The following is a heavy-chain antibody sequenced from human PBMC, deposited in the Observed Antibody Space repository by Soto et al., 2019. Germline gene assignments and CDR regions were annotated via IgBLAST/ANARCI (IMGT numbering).Heavy chain of an antibody. D-gene: IGHD3-9*01. Sequence: ASVKVSCKASGYTLTSYGISWVRQAPGQGLEWMGWISAYNGNTNYAQKLQGRVTMTTDTSTSTAYMELRSLRSDDTAVYYCARPSYDILTGYYVPFDYWGQGTLVTVSS. CDR2: ISAYNGNT. CDR1: GYTLTSYG. J-gene: IGHJ4*02. V-gene: IGHV1-18*01. CDR3: ARPSYDILTGYYVPFDY.